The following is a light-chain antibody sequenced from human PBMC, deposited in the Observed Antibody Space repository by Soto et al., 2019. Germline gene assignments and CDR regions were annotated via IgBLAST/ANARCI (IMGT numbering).Light chain of an antibody. CDR1: SSDVGRYNS. CDR3: CSDAGSGVYV. Sequence: QSVLTQPASVSGSPGQSITISCTGTSSDVGRYNSVSWYQQHPGKAPKVMIYEVSKRPSGVSNRFSDSKSGNTASLTISGLQAEDEADYYCCSDAGSGVYVFGTGTKATVL. V-gene: IGLV2-23*02. CDR2: EVS. J-gene: IGLJ1*01.